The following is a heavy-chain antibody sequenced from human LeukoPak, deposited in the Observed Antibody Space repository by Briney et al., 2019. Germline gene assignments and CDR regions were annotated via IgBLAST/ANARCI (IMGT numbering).Heavy chain of an antibody. Sequence: GGSLRLSCAASGFTVSSTHMVWVRQAPGKGLEWVSVTYTGGNSYYAGSVTGRFIISRDISKNTLYLQMNSLRAEDSALYYCARGGRGSAAVVAPRSFDIWGQGTMVTVSS. D-gene: IGHD3-22*01. J-gene: IGHJ3*02. CDR2: TYTGGNS. CDR3: ARGGRGSAAVVAPRSFDI. CDR1: GFTVSSTH. V-gene: IGHV3-53*01.